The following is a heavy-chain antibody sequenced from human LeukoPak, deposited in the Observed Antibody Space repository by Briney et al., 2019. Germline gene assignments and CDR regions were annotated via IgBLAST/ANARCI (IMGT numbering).Heavy chain of an antibody. D-gene: IGHD2-15*01. J-gene: IGHJ6*03. CDR3: ARHARYCSGGSCYRRYYYYMDV. Sequence: PSETLSLTCAVYGGSFSGYYWSWIRQPPGKGLEWIGEINHSGSTNYNPSLKSRVTISVDTSKNQFSLKLSSVTAADTAVYYCARHARYCSGGSCYRRYYYYMDVWGKGTTVTISS. CDR1: GGSFSGYY. CDR2: INHSGST. V-gene: IGHV4-34*01.